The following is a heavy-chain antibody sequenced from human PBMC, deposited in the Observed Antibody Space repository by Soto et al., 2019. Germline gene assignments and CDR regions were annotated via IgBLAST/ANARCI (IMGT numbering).Heavy chain of an antibody. V-gene: IGHV4-39*01. J-gene: IGHJ4*02. D-gene: IGHD4-17*01. Sequence: QLQLRESGPGLLKPSETLSLTCTVSGGSISNTDHFWGWIRQPPGKGLEWIGSIYYTGTTYYSPSLTSRVTLSVDTSKNKFSLNLSSVTAADGAVYYCARQVTYARLAPPCLLDKWGQGSLVIVSS. CDR1: GGSISNTDHF. CDR2: IYYTGTT. CDR3: ARQVTYARLAPPCLLDK.